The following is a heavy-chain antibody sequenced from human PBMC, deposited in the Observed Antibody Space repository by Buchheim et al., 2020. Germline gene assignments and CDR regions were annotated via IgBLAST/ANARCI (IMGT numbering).Heavy chain of an antibody. CDR3: ATRYS. CDR2: IVPIFGST. J-gene: IGHJ5*02. V-gene: IGHV1-69*01. D-gene: IGHD2-21*01. CDR1: GGTFRASD. Sequence: QVQLVQSGAEVKKPGSSVKVSCKASGGTFRASDITWVRQAPGQGLEWMGGIVPIFGSTNFAQKFQGRVPVTADDSTGTQSMELISLTPDDTAVYYCATRYSWGQGTL.